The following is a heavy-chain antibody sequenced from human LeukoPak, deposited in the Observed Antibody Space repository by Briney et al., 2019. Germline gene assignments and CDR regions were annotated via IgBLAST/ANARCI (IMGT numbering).Heavy chain of an antibody. CDR3: AKVAGSSGWYGGNAFDI. CDR2: VNGDGHST. Sequence: GGSLRLSCVASQFTFGNYAMSWVRQTPGKGLEWVSAVNGDGHSTYSADSVRGRFTISRDNSKSTLYLQMNSLRAEDTALYYCAKVAGSSGWYGGNAFDIWGQGTLVTVSS. CDR1: QFTFGNYA. V-gene: IGHV3-23*01. J-gene: IGHJ3*02. D-gene: IGHD6-19*01.